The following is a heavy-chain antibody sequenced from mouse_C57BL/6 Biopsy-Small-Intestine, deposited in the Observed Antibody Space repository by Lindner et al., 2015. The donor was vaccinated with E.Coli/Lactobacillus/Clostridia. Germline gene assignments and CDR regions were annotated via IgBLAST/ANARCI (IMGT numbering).Heavy chain of an antibody. D-gene: IGHD1-1*01. Sequence: SVKVSCKASGYTFTSYAMHWVRQAPGQRLEWMGWINAGNGNTKYSQKFQGRVTITRDTSASTAYMELSSLRSEDTALYYCARAYYDSSGYFPPDYFDYWGQGTLVTVSS. CDR3: ARAYYDSSGYFPPDYFDY. V-gene: IGHV1-84*02. CDR2: INAGNGNT. J-gene: IGHJ2*01. CDR1: GYTFTSYA.